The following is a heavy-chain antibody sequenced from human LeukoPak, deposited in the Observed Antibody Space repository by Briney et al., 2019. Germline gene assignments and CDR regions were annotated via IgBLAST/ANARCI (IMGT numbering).Heavy chain of an antibody. Sequence: SVKVSCKASGGTFSSCAISWVRQAPGQGLEWMGRIIPILGIANYAQKFQGRVTITADKSTSTAYMELSSLRSEDTAVYYCARERSTSCYDYWGQGTLVTVSS. CDR2: IIPILGIA. CDR3: ARERSTSCYDY. CDR1: GGTFSSCA. V-gene: IGHV1-69*04. D-gene: IGHD2-2*01. J-gene: IGHJ4*02.